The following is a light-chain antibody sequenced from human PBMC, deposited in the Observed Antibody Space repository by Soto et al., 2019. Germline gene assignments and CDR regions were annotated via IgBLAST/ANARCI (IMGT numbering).Light chain of an antibody. CDR2: DDD. J-gene: IGLJ3*02. CDR1: NIGVRS. CDR3: QVWDDSRDQQV. Sequence: SYELTQAPSVSVAPGQTASITCGANNIGVRSVHWHQKKPGQAPVLVVYDDDARPSRIPGRFSGSNSGNTATLTITRVEAGDEADYYCQVWDDSRDQQVFGGGTKLTVL. V-gene: IGLV3-21*02.